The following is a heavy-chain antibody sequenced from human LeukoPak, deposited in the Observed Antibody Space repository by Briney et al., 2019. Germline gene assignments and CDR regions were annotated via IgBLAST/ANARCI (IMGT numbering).Heavy chain of an antibody. J-gene: IGHJ3*02. D-gene: IGHD3-16*01. V-gene: IGHV1-18*04. CDR1: GYTFTSYG. CDR3: ARVMITFGDPMGDAFDI. CDR2: ISAYNGNT. Sequence: ASVTVSCKASGYTFTSYGISWVRQAPGQGLAWIGWISAYNGNTNYAQKLQGRVTMTTDTSTSTAYMELRSLRSDCTAVYYCARVMITFGDPMGDAFDIWGQGTMVTVSS.